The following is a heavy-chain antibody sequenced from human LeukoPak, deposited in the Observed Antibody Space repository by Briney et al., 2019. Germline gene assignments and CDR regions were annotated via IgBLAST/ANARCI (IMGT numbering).Heavy chain of an antibody. J-gene: IGHJ3*02. CDR3: AAWIPFSRRFYCGGDCRHAFDI. Sequence: GGSLRLSCAASGFTFSDYYMSWIRQAPGKGLEWVSYISSSGSTIYYADSVKGRFTISRDNAKNSLYLQMNSLRAEDTAVYYCAAWIPFSRRFYCGGDCRHAFDIWGQGTMVTVSS. CDR2: ISSSGSTI. D-gene: IGHD2-21*02. V-gene: IGHV3-11*01. CDR1: GFTFSDYY.